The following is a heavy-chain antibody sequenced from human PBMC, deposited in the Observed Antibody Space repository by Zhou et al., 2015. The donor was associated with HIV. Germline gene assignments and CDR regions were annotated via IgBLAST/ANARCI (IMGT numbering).Heavy chain of an antibody. CDR2: IIPIFGTA. J-gene: IGHJ4*02. CDR1: GGTFSSYA. V-gene: IGHV1-69*01. CDR3: ARGKRYCSSTSCYGGGFDY. Sequence: QVQLVQSGAEVKKPGSSVKVSCKASGGTFSSYAISWVRQAPGQGLEWMGGIIPIFGTANYAQKFQGRVTITADESTSTAYMELSSLRSEDTAVYYCARGKRYCSSTSCYGGGFDYWGRGNPGHRLL. D-gene: IGHD2-2*01.